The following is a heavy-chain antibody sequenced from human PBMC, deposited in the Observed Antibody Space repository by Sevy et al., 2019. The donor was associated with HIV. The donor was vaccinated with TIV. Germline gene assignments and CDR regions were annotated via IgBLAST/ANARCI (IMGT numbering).Heavy chain of an antibody. CDR2: INPSGGYT. CDR3: AREGSSSSKFTWFAP. J-gene: IGHJ5*02. Sequence: ASVKVSCKASGYTFTSYYMHWVRQAPGQGLEWMGIINPSGGYTTYAQKFQGRVTMTRDTSTSTVYMELSSLRSEDTAVYYCAREGSSSSKFTWFAPWGQGTLVTVSS. V-gene: IGHV1-46*03. CDR1: GYTFTSYY. D-gene: IGHD6-6*01.